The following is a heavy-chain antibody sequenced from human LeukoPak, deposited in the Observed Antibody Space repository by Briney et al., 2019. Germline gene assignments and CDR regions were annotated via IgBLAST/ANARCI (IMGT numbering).Heavy chain of an antibody. CDR2: INPNSGGT. D-gene: IGHD1-26*01. Sequence: ASVKVSFKASGYTFTVYYMHWVRQAPGQGLEWMGWINPNSGGTNYAQKFQGRVTMTRDTSISTAYMELSRLRSDDTAVYYCARAEEWELPPKNYWGQGTLVTVSS. CDR3: ARAEEWELPPKNY. V-gene: IGHV1-2*02. J-gene: IGHJ4*02. CDR1: GYTFTVYY.